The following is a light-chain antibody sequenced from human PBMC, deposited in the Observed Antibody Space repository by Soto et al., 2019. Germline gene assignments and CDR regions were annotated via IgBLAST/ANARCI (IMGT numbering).Light chain of an antibody. J-gene: IGKJ5*01. CDR2: DAS. V-gene: IGKV1-5*01. CDR3: QQYSNWPAIT. Sequence: DFQMTQSPSTLSASVGDRVTITCRASQNIRNRLAWFQQKPAKAPKLLIYDASSLESGVPSRFSGSGSGTEFTLTISSLQSEDFAVYYCQQYSNWPAITFGQGTRLEIK. CDR1: QNIRNR.